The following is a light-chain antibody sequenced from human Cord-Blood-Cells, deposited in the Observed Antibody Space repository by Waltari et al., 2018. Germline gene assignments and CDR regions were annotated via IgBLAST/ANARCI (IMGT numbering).Light chain of an antibody. CDR1: QSISSW. CDR3: QQYNSYSRT. Sequence: DIQLPQYPATRSATVGDRVTITCRASQSISSWLAWYQQKPGKAPKLLNYKATSLESGVPSRFSGIGSGTEFTLTISSLQPDDFATYYCQQYNSYSRTFGQGTKVEIK. V-gene: IGKV1-5*03. J-gene: IGKJ1*01. CDR2: KAT.